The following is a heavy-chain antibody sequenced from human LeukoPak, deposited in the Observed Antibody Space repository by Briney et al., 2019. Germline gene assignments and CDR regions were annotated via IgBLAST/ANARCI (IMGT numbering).Heavy chain of an antibody. D-gene: IGHD5-24*01. CDR3: ARIMRQGGYNYGLGLHAY. Sequence: SETLSLTCTVSGGSISSSSYYWDWIRQPPGKGLEWIGSIYYSGSTYYNPSLKSRVIISVDTSKNQFSLKLSSVTAADTAVYYCARIMRQGGYNYGLGLHAYWGQGTLVTVSS. J-gene: IGHJ4*02. CDR2: IYYSGST. CDR1: GGSISSSSYY. V-gene: IGHV4-39*07.